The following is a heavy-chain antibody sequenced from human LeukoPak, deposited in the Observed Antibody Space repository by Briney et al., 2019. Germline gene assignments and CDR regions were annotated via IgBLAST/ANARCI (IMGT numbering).Heavy chain of an antibody. Sequence: GESLKISCKGSGYSFTSYWISWVRQMPGKGLEWMGRIDPSDSYTNYSPSFQGHVTISADKSISTAYLQWSSLKASDTAMYYCARLTKYYDFWSGYYTGMDYFDYWGQGTLVTVSS. D-gene: IGHD3-3*01. J-gene: IGHJ4*02. CDR2: IDPSDSYT. CDR1: GYSFTSYW. V-gene: IGHV5-10-1*01. CDR3: ARLTKYYDFWSGYYTGMDYFDY.